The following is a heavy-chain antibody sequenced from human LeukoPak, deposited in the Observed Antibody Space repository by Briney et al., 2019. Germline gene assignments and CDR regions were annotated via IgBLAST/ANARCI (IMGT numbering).Heavy chain of an antibody. J-gene: IGHJ1*01. CDR2: IYYRGST. CDR1: GDSISSSSYY. V-gene: IGHV4-39*01. Sequence: SETLSLTCTISGDSISSSSYYWGWIRQPPGMGLEWIGDIYYRGSTYYTPSLKSPVSIYIDTSNNQFSLTLTSVTAEDTALYFCARRRYYDSTGYLDWGQGTLVTVSS. CDR3: ARRRYYDSTGYLD. D-gene: IGHD3-22*01.